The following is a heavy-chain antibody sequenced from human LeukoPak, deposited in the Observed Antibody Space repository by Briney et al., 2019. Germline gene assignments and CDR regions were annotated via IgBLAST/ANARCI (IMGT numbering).Heavy chain of an antibody. Sequence: KPSETLSLTCSVSGGSSSSHYWSWIRQPPGKGLEWIEYIHYSGTSNYNPSLKSRVTMSVDTSKNQFSLKLSSVTAADTAVYYCAAWSYHESSGCSHWYFDLWGRGTLVTVPS. CDR3: AAWSYHESSGCSHWYFDL. CDR2: IHYSGTS. CDR1: GGSSSSHY. V-gene: IGHV4-59*11. J-gene: IGHJ2*01. D-gene: IGHD3-22*01.